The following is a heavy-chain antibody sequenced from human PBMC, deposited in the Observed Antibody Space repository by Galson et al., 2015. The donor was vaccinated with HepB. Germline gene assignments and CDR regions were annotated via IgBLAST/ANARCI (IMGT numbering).Heavy chain of an antibody. CDR1: GYTFTSYT. CDR2: INPGNGNT. Sequence: SVKVSCKASGYTFTSYTMHWARQAPGQRLEWMGWINPGNGNTKYSQKSQGRVTFTRDTPASTAYMELSSLRSEDTAVYFCARATSYYDSSGYVISGMDVWGQGTTITVSS. J-gene: IGHJ6*02. CDR3: ARATSYYDSSGYVISGMDV. D-gene: IGHD3-22*01. V-gene: IGHV1-3*01.